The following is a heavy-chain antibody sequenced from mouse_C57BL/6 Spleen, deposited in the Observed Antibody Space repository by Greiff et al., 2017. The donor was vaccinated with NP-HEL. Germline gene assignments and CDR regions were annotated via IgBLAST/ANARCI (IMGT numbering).Heavy chain of an antibody. CDR3: ARHEEERWDQGFFDY. J-gene: IGHJ2*01. V-gene: IGHV1-62-2*01. CDR2: FYPGSGSI. D-gene: IGHD3-3*01. CDR1: GYTFTEYT. Sequence: QVQLKESGAELVKPGASVKLSCKASGYTFTEYTIHWVKQRSGQGLEWIGWFYPGSGSIKYNEKVKDKATLTADKSSSTVYMELSRLTSEDSAVYCCARHEEERWDQGFFDYWGQGTTLTVSS.